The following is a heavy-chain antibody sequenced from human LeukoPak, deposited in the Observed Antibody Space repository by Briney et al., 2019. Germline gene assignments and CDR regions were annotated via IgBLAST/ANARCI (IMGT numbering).Heavy chain of an antibody. D-gene: IGHD2-2*01. V-gene: IGHV3-30-3*01. J-gene: IGHJ6*03. CDR1: GFTFSSYA. Sequence: GGSLRLSCAASGFTFSSYAMHWVRQAPGKGLEWVAVISYDGSNKYYADSVKGRFTISRDNSKNTLYLQMNSLRAEDTAVYHCARGPYCSSTSCYHYYYYYYMDVWGKGATVTVSS. CDR3: ARGPYCSSTSCYHYYYYYYMDV. CDR2: ISYDGSNK.